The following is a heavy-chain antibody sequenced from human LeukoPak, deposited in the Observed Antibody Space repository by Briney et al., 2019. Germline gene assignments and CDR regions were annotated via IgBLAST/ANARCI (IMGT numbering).Heavy chain of an antibody. CDR3: ATLPKYYYDSSGYPLGFY. CDR1: GYSFIRHH. V-gene: IGHV1-46*01. J-gene: IGHJ4*02. CDR2: LKLYDGSI. D-gene: IGHD3-22*01. Sequence: GASVKVSCKAFGYSFIRHHIHWVRQAPGQGLEWMGLLKLYDGSIRYAQKFQGRVTMTEDTSTDTAYMELSSLRSEDTAVYYCATLPKYYYDSSGYPLGFYWGQGTLVTVSS.